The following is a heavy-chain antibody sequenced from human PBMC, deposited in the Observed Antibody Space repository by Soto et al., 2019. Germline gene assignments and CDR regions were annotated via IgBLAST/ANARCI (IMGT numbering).Heavy chain of an antibody. CDR2: TYYRSKWKT. V-gene: IGHV6-1*01. CDR1: GDSVSSNSAA. J-gene: IGHJ3*01. CDR3: ARGDVTDA. D-gene: IGHD3-16*01. Sequence: SQTLSLTCAISGDSVSSNSAAWNWVRQSPSRGLEWLGRTYYRSKWKTDYAVSVRGRITINPDTSKNQFSLQLNSVTPGDTAVYYCARGDVTDAWGRGELVNVSS.